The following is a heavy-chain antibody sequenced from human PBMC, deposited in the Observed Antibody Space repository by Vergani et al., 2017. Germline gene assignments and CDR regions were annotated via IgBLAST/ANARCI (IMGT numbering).Heavy chain of an antibody. V-gene: IGHV1-46*03. Sequence: QVQVVQSGAAVKKSGASVKVSCKTSVYTFSNYYMHWVRQAPGQGLEWMGIINPSGGHTNYAQQFQGRVTMTRDTSTSTVYMELSSLRSEDTAIYYCARGDYGILTGYRYWGQGTLVTVSA. D-gene: IGHD3-9*01. CDR1: VYTFSNYY. CDR2: INPSGGHT. J-gene: IGHJ4*02. CDR3: ARGDYGILTGYRY.